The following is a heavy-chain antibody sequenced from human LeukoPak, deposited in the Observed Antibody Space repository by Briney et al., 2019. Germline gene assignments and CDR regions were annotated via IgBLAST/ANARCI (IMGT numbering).Heavy chain of an antibody. Sequence: GASVKVSCKASGYSFTDKYLHWVRQAPGQGLEWMGWINPNSGGTNCAQKFQGRVAMTRDTSISTAYMELSRLRSEDTAVYYCATLCCGSYYMDVWGKGTTVTVSS. CDR2: INPNSGGT. J-gene: IGHJ6*03. CDR3: ATLCCGSYYMDV. D-gene: IGHD2-15*01. CDR1: GYSFTDKY. V-gene: IGHV1-2*02.